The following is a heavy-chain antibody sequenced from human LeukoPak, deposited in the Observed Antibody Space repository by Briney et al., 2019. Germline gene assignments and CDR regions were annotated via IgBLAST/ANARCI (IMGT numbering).Heavy chain of an antibody. Sequence: GRSLRLSCAASGFTFSSFSINWVRQAPGKGLDWVSSINTFASYIYYADSVRGRFTISRDNAKNSLYLQMNSLRAEDTGVYYCARLRRNGDSGGFYYYYDSWGQGTLVTVSS. CDR1: GFTFSSFS. J-gene: IGHJ4*02. CDR3: ARLRRNGDSGGFYYYYDS. CDR2: INTFASYI. D-gene: IGHD2-21*01. V-gene: IGHV3-21*01.